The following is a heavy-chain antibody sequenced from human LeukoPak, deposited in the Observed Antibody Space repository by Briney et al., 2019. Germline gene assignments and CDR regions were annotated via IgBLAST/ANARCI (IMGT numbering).Heavy chain of an antibody. D-gene: IGHD3-16*01. V-gene: IGHV3-23*01. J-gene: IGHJ4*02. CDR3: AKEIMETTYFDY. CDR2: IDGGGGRT. CDR1: GFAFSCYA. Sequence: GGALRLSCTASGFAFSCYAMSWVRQATGVGLEWVSAIDGGGGRTWHADSVRGRFTISRDNSKNTLFMQMNSLRAEDTAVYYCAKEIMETTYFDYWGQGTLVTVSS.